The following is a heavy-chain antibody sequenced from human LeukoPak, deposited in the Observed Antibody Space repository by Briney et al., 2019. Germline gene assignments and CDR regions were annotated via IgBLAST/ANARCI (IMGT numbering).Heavy chain of an antibody. Sequence: SVKVSCKASGGTFSSYAISWVRQAPGQGLEWMGRIIPILGIANYAQKFQGRVTITTDESTSTAYMELSSLRSEDTAVYYCARDRRVAYCGGDCYSEYYFDYWGQGTLVTVSS. CDR1: GGTFSSYA. D-gene: IGHD2-21*01. CDR2: IIPILGIA. J-gene: IGHJ4*02. V-gene: IGHV1-69*04. CDR3: ARDRRVAYCGGDCYSEYYFDY.